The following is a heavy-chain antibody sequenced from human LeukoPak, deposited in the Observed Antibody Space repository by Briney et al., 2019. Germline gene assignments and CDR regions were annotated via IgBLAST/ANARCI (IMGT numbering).Heavy chain of an antibody. V-gene: IGHV5-51*03. CDR1: GYSFTSYW. Sequence: PGGSLKISCKGSGYSFTSYWIGWVRQMPGKGLEWMGIIYPGDSYTRYSPSFQGQVTISADKSISSAYLQWNSLRASDTAMYYCARRGPVYWYFDLWGRGTLVTVSS. CDR3: ARRGPVYWYFDL. CDR2: IYPGDSYT. D-gene: IGHD3-10*01. J-gene: IGHJ2*01.